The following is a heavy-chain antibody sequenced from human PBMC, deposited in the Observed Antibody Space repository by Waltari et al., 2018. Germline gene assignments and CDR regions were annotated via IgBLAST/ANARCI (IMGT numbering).Heavy chain of an antibody. CDR1: GGTFSSYA. V-gene: IGHV1-8*03. J-gene: IGHJ4*02. D-gene: IGHD5-12*01. CDR2: MNPNSGNT. Sequence: QVQLVQSGAEVKKPGSSVKVSCKASGGTFSSYAISWVRQAPGQGLEWMGWMNPNSGNTGYAQKFQGRVTITRNTSISTAYMELSSLRSEDTAVYYCARGRDGYNFDDYWGQGTLVTVSS. CDR3: ARGRDGYNFDDY.